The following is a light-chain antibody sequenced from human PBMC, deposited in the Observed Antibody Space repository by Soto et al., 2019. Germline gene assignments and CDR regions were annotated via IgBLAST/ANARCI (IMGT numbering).Light chain of an antibody. Sequence: QSALAQPPSASGTPGQRVTISCSGSSSNIGSKYVYWYQQLPGTAPKVLMSRDNQRPSGVPDRFSGSKSGTSVSLAISGLRAEDEADYYCAAWDDSLSGYVFGTGTKVTVL. CDR2: RDN. CDR1: SSNIGSKY. J-gene: IGLJ1*01. CDR3: AAWDDSLSGYV. V-gene: IGLV1-47*01.